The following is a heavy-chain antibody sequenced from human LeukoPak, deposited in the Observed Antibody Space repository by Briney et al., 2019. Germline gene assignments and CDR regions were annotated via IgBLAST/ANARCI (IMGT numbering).Heavy chain of an antibody. Sequence: GGSLRLSCAASGFTFSSYSMNWVRQAPGKGLEWVSSISSSSSYIYYADSVKGRFTISRDNAKNSLYLQMNSLRAEGTAVYYCARDGAYDILTGMDVWGKGTTVTVSS. CDR3: ARDGAYDILTGMDV. CDR2: ISSSSSYI. D-gene: IGHD3-9*01. CDR1: GFTFSSYS. J-gene: IGHJ6*04. V-gene: IGHV3-21*01.